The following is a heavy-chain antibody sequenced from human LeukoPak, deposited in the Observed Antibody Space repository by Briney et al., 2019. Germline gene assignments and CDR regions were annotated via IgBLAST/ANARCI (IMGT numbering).Heavy chain of an antibody. CDR3: ASQPAANYYYYYGMDV. J-gene: IGHJ6*02. V-gene: IGHV4-39*01. Sequence: SETLSLTCAVSGGSISSSNWWSWVRQPPGKGLEWIGSIYYSGSAYYNPSLKSRVTISVDTSKNQFSLKLSSVTAADTAVYYCASQPAANYYYYYGMDVWGQGTTVTVSS. CDR2: IYYSGSA. CDR1: GGSISSSNW. D-gene: IGHD2-2*01.